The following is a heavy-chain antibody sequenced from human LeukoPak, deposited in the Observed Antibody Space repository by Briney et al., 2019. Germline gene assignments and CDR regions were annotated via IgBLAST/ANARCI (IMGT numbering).Heavy chain of an antibody. CDR3: ARVGGGGSPY. Sequence: PGGSLRLSCAASGFTFSRYWMSWVRQVPGKGLEWVANIKQDGSEKYYVDSVKGRFTISRDNAKNSLYLQMNSLRAEDTAVYYCARVGGGGSPYWGQGTLVTVSS. D-gene: IGHD2-15*01. J-gene: IGHJ4*02. CDR1: GFTFSRYW. CDR2: IKQDGSEK. V-gene: IGHV3-7*01.